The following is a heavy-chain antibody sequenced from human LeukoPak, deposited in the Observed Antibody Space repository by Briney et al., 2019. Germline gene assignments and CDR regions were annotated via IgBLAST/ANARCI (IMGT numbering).Heavy chain of an antibody. CDR2: IYHSGST. CDR1: GGSISSSNW. CDR3: ARVSGYCSSTSCRTLDY. Sequence: SETLSLTCAVSGGSISSSNWWSWVRQPPGKGLEWIGEIYHSGSTNYNPTLKSRVTISVDKSKNQFSLKLSSVTAADTAVYYCARVSGYCSSTSCRTLDYWGQGTLVTVSS. V-gene: IGHV4-4*02. D-gene: IGHD2-2*01. J-gene: IGHJ4*02.